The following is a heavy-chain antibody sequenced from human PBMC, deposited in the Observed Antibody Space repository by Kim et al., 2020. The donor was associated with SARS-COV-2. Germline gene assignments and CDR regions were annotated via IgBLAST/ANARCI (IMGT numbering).Heavy chain of an antibody. CDR2: INHSGNT. CDR3: ARNDILTGYSPDY. V-gene: IGHV4-34*01. Sequence: SETLSLTCAVYGGSFSSYYWSWIRQPPGKGLEWIGEINHSGNTNYNPSLKSRVTISIDTSKNQFSLKVTSVTAADTAVYYCARNDILTGYSPDYWGQGTL. CDR1: GGSFSSYY. D-gene: IGHD3-9*01. J-gene: IGHJ4*02.